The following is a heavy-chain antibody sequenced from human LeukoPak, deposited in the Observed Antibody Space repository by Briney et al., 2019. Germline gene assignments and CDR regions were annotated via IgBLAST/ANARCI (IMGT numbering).Heavy chain of an antibody. CDR1: GGTFSSYA. D-gene: IGHD3-10*01. CDR2: IIPIFGTA. Sequence: SVKVSCKASGGTFSSYAISWVRQAPGQGLEWMGGIIPIFGTANYAQKFQGRATITTDESTSTAYMELSSLRSEDTAVYYCARFSPSGTGIDYWGQGTLVTVSS. V-gene: IGHV1-69*05. CDR3: ARFSPSGTGIDY. J-gene: IGHJ4*02.